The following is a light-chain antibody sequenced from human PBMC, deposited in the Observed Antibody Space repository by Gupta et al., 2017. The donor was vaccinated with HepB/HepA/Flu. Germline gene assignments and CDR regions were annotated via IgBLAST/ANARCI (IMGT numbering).Light chain of an antibody. CDR2: DVT. CDR1: SSDVGGYNS. J-gene: IGLJ3*02. V-gene: IGLV2-14*03. CDR3: TSFTRSTSTLVL. Sequence: QSALTQPASVSGSPGQSITISCTGTSSDVGGYNSVSWYQQYPGKAPKLLIYDVTARPSGISTRFSASKSGSTAYMTISGLQTEDEADYFCTSFTRSTSTLVLFGGGTKLTVL.